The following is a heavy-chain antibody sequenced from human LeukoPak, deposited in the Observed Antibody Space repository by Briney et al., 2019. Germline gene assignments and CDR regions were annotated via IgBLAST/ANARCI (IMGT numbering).Heavy chain of an antibody. Sequence: ASVKVSCKPSGYTFTGYYMHWVRQAPGQGLEWMGWINPNSGGTNYAQKFQGRVTMTRDTSISTAYMELSRLRSDDTAVYYCARVTGATDAFDIWGQGTMVTVSS. CDR3: ARVTGATDAFDI. CDR2: INPNSGGT. J-gene: IGHJ3*02. D-gene: IGHD1-26*01. CDR1: GYTFTGYY. V-gene: IGHV1-2*02.